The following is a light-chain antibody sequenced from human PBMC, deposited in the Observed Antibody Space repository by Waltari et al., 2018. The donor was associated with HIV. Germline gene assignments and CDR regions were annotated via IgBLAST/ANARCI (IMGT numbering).Light chain of an antibody. J-gene: IGLJ2*01. Sequence: QSPLILPASGSGAPRQSIPIACTGTTSDVGGYNSLSWDQPRPGKAPKLLIYEVSNRPSGVSTRFSGSKSGNKASLIISELQAEDGADYFCSSYTSSSTLAVFGGGTKLTVL. V-gene: IGLV2-14*01. CDR3: SSYTSSSTLAV. CDR2: EVS. CDR1: TSDVGGYNS.